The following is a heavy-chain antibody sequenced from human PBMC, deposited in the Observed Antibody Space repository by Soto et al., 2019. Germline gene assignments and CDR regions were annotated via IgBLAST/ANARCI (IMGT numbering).Heavy chain of an antibody. J-gene: IGHJ6*02. CDR1: GDSINNYF. CDR2: ISYSGST. Sequence: QVQLQESGPGLVKPSETMSLTCTISGDSINNYFWNWIRQTPGKGLEWIGYISYSGSTSYNPSLQSRVTISSDTSKNHFSLKLSSVTAADTAVYYCARARQRDTGRGLDVWDQGTTVTVSS. V-gene: IGHV4-59*01. D-gene: IGHD5-18*01. CDR3: ARARQRDTGRGLDV.